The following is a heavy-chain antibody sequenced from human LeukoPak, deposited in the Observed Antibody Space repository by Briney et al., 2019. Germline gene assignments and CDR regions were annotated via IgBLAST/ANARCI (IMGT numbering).Heavy chain of an antibody. V-gene: IGHV4-39*01. CDR3: ARRGYSYGYVDY. CDR1: GGSISSGSDY. D-gene: IGHD5-18*01. CDR2: IYYSGST. J-gene: IGHJ4*02. Sequence: SETLSLTCTVSGGSISSGSDYWGWIRQPPGKGLEWIGSIYYSGSTYYNPSLKSRVTISVDTSKNQFSLRLSSVTAADTAVYYCARRGYSYGYVDYWGQGTLVTVSS.